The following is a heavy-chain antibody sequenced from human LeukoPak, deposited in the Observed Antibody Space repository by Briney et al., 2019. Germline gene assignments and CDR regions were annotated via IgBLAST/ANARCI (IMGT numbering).Heavy chain of an antibody. CDR3: AIIDFHDLDY. Sequence: SETLSLTCTVSGGYTSSSSYYWGWIRQPPGKGLEWIGSAYFSGITYYNPALKSRVSISVNTPRNYFSLNLNSVTAADTAVYYCAIIDFHDLDYWGQGTLVTVSS. D-gene: IGHD2/OR15-2a*01. CDR2: AYFSGIT. J-gene: IGHJ4*02. CDR1: GGYTSSSSYY. V-gene: IGHV4-39*01.